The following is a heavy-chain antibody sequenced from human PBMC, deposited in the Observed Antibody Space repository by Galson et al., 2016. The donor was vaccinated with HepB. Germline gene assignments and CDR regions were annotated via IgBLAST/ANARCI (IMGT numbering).Heavy chain of an antibody. D-gene: IGHD2-21*02. V-gene: IGHV3-48*04. J-gene: IGHJ2*01. CDR3: ARGPYCGGDCSSPRYFEL. Sequence: SLRLSCAASGFTFSLYSMYWVRQAPGKGLDWVSYISTGGTTIYYADSVKGRFTISRDNAKNLLYLQMNSLRVEDTAVYYCARGPYCGGDCSSPRYFELWGRGTLVTVSS. CDR1: GFTFSLYS. CDR2: ISTGGTTI.